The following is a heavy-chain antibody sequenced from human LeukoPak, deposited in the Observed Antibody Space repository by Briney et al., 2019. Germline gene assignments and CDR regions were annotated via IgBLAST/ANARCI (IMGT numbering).Heavy chain of an antibody. J-gene: IGHJ4*02. CDR1: GGSISSYY. V-gene: IGHV4-4*07. Sequence: SSEALSLTCTVSGGSISSYYWSWIRQPAGKGLEWIGRIYTSGSTNYNPPLKSRVTMSVDTSKNQFSLNLSSVTAADTAVYYCARRAAGTFDYWGQGTLVTVSS. CDR3: ARRAAGTFDY. D-gene: IGHD6-13*01. CDR2: IYTSGST.